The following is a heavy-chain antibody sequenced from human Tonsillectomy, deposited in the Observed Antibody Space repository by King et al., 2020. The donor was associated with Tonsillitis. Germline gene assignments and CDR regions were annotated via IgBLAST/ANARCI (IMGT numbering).Heavy chain of an antibody. CDR3: ASRRYYGDYFWYFDL. J-gene: IGHJ2*01. CDR2: IYYSGST. D-gene: IGHD4-17*01. CDR1: GDSISSSSYY. V-gene: IGHV4-39*07. Sequence: QLQESGPGLVKPSETLSLICTVSGDSISSSSYYWGWIRQPPGKGLEWIGSIYYSGSTYYNPSLKSRVTISVDTSKNQFSLKLSSVTAADTAVYYCASRRYYGDYFWYFDLWGRGTLVTVSS.